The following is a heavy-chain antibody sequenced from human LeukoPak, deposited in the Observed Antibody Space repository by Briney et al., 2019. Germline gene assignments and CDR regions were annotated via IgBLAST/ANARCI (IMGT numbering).Heavy chain of an antibody. J-gene: IGHJ4*02. CDR2: IYTSGSP. D-gene: IGHD2-21*02. CDR3: ARDKGVDVVVTAIGGYFDY. CDR1: GGSISSGSYY. V-gene: IGHV4-61*02. Sequence: KPSETLSLTCTVSGGSISSGSYYWSWIRQPAGKGLEWIGRIYTSGSPNYNPSLKSRVTISVDTSKNQFSLKLSSVTAADTAVYYCARDKGVDVVVTAIGGYFDYWGQGTLVTVSS.